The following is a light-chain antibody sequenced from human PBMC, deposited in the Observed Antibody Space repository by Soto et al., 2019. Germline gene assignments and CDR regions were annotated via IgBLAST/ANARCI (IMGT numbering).Light chain of an antibody. J-gene: IGLJ1*01. CDR2: EGS. Sequence: QSALTQPASVSGSPGQSITISCTGTSSDVGSYNLVSWYQQHPGTVPKLVIYEGSKRPAGVSSRFSASKSGNTAFLAISGLHPEEDADYYCSSYAGSSNVFGTGTKLTVL. V-gene: IGLV2-14*02. CDR3: SSYAGSSNV. CDR1: SSDVGSYNL.